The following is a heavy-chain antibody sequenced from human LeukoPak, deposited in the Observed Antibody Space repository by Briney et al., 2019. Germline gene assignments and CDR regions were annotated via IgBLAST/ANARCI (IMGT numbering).Heavy chain of an antibody. D-gene: IGHD2-2*01. V-gene: IGHV3-23*01. Sequence: GGSLRLSCAASGFTFSSYAMSWVRQAPGKGLECISGFSGSGGSTYYADSVKGRFTISRDNSKNTLYVQMNSLRAEDTAVYYCAKDADIVVSSYFDYWGQGTLVTVSS. CDR3: AKDADIVVSSYFDY. CDR1: GFTFSSYA. J-gene: IGHJ4*02. CDR2: FSGSGGST.